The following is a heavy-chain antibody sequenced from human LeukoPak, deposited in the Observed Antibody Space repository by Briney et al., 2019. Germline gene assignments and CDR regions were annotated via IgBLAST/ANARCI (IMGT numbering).Heavy chain of an antibody. V-gene: IGHV1-2*06. Sequence: ASVKVSCKASGYTFTGYYMHWVRQAPGQGLEWMGRINPNSGGTNYAQKFQGRVTMTRDTSISTAYMERSRLRSDDTAVYYCARREMATISEDYWGQGTLVTVSS. CDR1: GYTFTGYY. CDR3: ARREMATISEDY. J-gene: IGHJ4*02. CDR2: INPNSGGT. D-gene: IGHD5-24*01.